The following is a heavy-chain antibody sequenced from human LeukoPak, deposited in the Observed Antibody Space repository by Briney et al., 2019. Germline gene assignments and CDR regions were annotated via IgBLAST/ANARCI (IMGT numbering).Heavy chain of an antibody. CDR2: IYHSGST. V-gene: IGHV4-38-2*01. J-gene: IGHJ4*02. CDR1: GYSISSGYY. CDR3: ARHSGEEMATTDFDY. D-gene: IGHD5-24*01. Sequence: PSGTLSLTCAVSGYSISSGYYWGWIRQPPGKGLEWIGSIYHSGSTYYNPSLKSRVTISVDTSKNQFSLKLSSVTAADTAVYYCARHSGEEMATTDFDYWGQGTLVTVSS.